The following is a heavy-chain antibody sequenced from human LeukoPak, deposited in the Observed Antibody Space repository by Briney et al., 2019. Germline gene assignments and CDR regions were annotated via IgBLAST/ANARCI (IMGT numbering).Heavy chain of an antibody. Sequence: ASVKVSCEASAYTFTNYGIAWVRQAPGQGLEWMGRINPNSGGTNYAQKFQGRVTMTRDTSISTAYMELSRLRSDDTAVYYCARVQYSYEFDYWGQGTLVTVSS. CDR3: ARVQYSYEFDY. CDR1: AYTFTNYG. D-gene: IGHD5-18*01. CDR2: INPNSGGT. V-gene: IGHV1-2*06. J-gene: IGHJ4*02.